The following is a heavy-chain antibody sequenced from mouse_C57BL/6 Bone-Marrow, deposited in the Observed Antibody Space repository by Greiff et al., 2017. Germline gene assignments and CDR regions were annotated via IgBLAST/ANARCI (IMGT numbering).Heavy chain of an antibody. CDR1: GYTFTDYY. J-gene: IGHJ4*01. Sequence: EVQLQQSGPELVKPGASVKISCKASGYTFTDYYMNWVKQSHGKSLEWIGDINPNNGGTSYNQKFKGKATLTVDKSSSTAYMELRSLTSEDSAVYYCARFLRPRYAMDYWGQGTSVTVSS. CDR3: ARFLRPRYAMDY. D-gene: IGHD1-1*01. V-gene: IGHV1-26*01. CDR2: INPNNGGT.